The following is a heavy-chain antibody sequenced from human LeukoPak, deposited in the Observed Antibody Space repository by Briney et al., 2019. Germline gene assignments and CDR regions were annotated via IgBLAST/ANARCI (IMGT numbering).Heavy chain of an antibody. CDR1: GYSFSNYW. CDR2: IYPGDSDT. Sequence: GESLKISCKSSGYSFSNYWIGWVRQMPGKGLEWMEIIYPGDSDTRYSPSFQGQVTISADKSISTAYLQWSSLKASDTAMYYCARHHAWFGESPTVGYYMDVWGKGTTVTISS. J-gene: IGHJ6*03. V-gene: IGHV5-51*01. CDR3: ARHHAWFGESPTVGYYMDV. D-gene: IGHD3-10*01.